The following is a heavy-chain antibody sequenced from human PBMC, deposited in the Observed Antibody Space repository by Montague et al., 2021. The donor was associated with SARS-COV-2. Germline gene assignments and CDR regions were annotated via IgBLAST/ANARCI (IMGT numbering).Heavy chain of an antibody. V-gene: IGHV4-59*02. CDR3: ARALPGGWWAFDY. Sequence: SETLSLTCTVSGGSVTSYFWEWIRQPPGKGLEYIGYLNFRGSTDYITDYNPSLKSRVTISRDISKNQFSPKLSSVTAADTAVYYCARALPGGWWAFDYWGQGTLVAVSS. J-gene: IGHJ4*02. CDR1: GGSVTSYF. CDR2: LNFRGS. D-gene: IGHD6-19*01.